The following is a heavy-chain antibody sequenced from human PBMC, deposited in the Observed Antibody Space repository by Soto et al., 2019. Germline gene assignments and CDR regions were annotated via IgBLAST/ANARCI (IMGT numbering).Heavy chain of an antibody. V-gene: IGHV4-39*01. J-gene: IGHJ5*02. CDR2: IYYSGST. D-gene: IGHD3-10*01. Sequence: SETLSLTCTVSGGSISSSSYYWGWIRQPPGKGLEWIGSIYYSGSTYYNPSLKSRVTISVDTSKNQISLKLSSVTAADTAVFYCARGYKGSGSYYNVLPLSPWGQGTLVTVSS. CDR3: ARGYKGSGSYYNVLPLSP. CDR1: GGSISSSSYY.